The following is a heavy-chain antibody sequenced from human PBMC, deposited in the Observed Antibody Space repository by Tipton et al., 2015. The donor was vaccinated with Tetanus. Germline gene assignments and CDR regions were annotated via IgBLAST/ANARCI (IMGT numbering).Heavy chain of an antibody. CDR2: IYYSGSS. CDR3: ASPSTTVTPRAFDV. J-gene: IGHJ3*01. V-gene: IGHV4-39*01. CDR1: GASMSSSSYY. D-gene: IGHD4-17*01. Sequence: LRLSCNVSGASMSSSSYYWDWIRQPPGKGLEWIGSIYYSGSSYYNPSLESRVTISLDTSKNRFSLKLTSVTAADAAVYYCASPSTTVTPRAFDVWGQGTMVTVSS.